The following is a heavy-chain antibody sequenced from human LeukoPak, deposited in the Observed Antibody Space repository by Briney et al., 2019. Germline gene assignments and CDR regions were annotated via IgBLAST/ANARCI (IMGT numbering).Heavy chain of an antibody. CDR1: GCSISSYY. J-gene: IGHJ5*02. Sequence: PSETLSLTCTVSGCSISSYYWIWHPQPPGKGREGISYFYYSGSTNHTPYRKCRVDISVATTKNQFSLKLSSVTAADTAVYYCARDEYGSGWGWFDPWGQGTLVTVSS. D-gene: IGHD6-19*01. CDR2: FYYSGST. CDR3: ARDEYGSGWGWFDP. V-gene: IGHV4-59*01.